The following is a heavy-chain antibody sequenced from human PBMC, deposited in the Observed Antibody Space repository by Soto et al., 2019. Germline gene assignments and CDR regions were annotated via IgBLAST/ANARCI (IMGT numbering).Heavy chain of an antibody. V-gene: IGHV4-59*11. J-gene: IGHJ4*02. Sequence: QVQLQESGPGLVKPSETLSLTCTVSGGSIINHYWSWIRQPPGKGLEWIGYIYYSGSTNYNPALKSRVTISVDTSKNQFPLNLTSLTAAETDIYYFARANWHAEDWGQGALGAVSS. CDR2: IYYSGST. CDR1: GGSIINHY. CDR3: ARANWHAED. D-gene: IGHD1-20*01.